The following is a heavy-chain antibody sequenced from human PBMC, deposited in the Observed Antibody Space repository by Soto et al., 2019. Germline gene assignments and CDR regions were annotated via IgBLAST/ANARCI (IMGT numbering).Heavy chain of an antibody. Sequence: QVQLVESGGGVVQPGRSLRLSCAASGFTFSSYAMHWVRQAPGKGLEWVAVISYDGSNKYYADSVKGRFTISRDNSKNALYMKMNSPRAKDTAVYYCSRDYGDDPSYWSFELWGRGTMVTVST. CDR2: ISYDGSNK. D-gene: IGHD4-17*01. CDR1: GFTFSSYA. J-gene: IGHJ2*01. V-gene: IGHV3-30-3*01. CDR3: SRDYGDDPSYWSFEL.